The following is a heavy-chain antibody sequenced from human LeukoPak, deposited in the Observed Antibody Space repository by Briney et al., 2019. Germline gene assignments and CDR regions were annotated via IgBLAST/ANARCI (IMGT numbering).Heavy chain of an antibody. D-gene: IGHD6-13*01. CDR1: GHRFATSW. CDR3: ARHAAARGSWPFDY. Sequence: GESLKISCKDLGHRFATSWIAWVRQMPGKGLEWMGIIYPADSDTRYSPSFQGQVTISVDKSISTAYLQWSSLKASDTAMYYCARHAAARGSWPFDYWGQGTLVTVSS. CDR2: IYPADSDT. J-gene: IGHJ4*02. V-gene: IGHV5-51*01.